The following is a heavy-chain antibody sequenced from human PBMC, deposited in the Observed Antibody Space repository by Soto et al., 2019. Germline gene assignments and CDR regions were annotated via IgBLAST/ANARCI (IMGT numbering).Heavy chain of an antibody. J-gene: IGHJ1*01. D-gene: IGHD1-26*01. CDR2: ISTSGDTI. Sequence: HPGGSLRLSCAASGFTFSSFEMNWVRQAPGKGPEWVSYISTSGDTIYYAGSVKGRFTISRDNAKNSLYLQMNSLRGEDTAVYYCARAFSGNYYRYFQNWGQGTLVTVSS. V-gene: IGHV3-48*03. CDR3: ARAFSGNYYRYFQN. CDR1: GFTFSSFE.